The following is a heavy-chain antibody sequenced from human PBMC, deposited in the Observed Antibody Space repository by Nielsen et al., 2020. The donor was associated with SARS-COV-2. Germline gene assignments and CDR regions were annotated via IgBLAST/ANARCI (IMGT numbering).Heavy chain of an antibody. J-gene: IGHJ6*02. V-gene: IGHV3-33*01. CDR3: ASELVPGYYGMDV. CDR2: IWYDGSNK. D-gene: IGHD6-13*01. CDR1: GFTFSRYC. Sequence: SLIISCASSGFTFSRYCMHWVRPAPTKGLEFVAVIWYDGSNKYYADSVKGRFTISRDNSKNTLYLQMNSLRAEDTAVYYCASELVPGYYGMDVWGQGTTVTVSS.